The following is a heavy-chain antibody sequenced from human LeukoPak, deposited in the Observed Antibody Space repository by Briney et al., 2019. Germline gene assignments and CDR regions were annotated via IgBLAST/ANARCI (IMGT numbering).Heavy chain of an antibody. CDR2: IIPIFGTA. J-gene: IGHJ6*03. V-gene: IGHV1-69*06. Sequence: ASVKVSCKASGGTFSSYAISWVRQAPGQGLEWMGGIIPIFGTANYAQKFQGRVTITADKSTSTAYMELSSLRSEDTAVYYCASGYSSSWYYYYYYMDVWGKGTTVTVSS. CDR3: ASGYSSSWYYYYYYMDV. CDR1: GGTFSSYA. D-gene: IGHD6-13*01.